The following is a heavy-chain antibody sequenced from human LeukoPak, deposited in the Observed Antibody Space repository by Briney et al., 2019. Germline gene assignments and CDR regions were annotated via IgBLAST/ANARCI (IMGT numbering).Heavy chain of an antibody. J-gene: IGHJ6*04. D-gene: IGHD4-17*01. CDR2: ISAYNGNT. CDR1: GYTLTSYG. Sequence: ASVKVSCKASGYTLTSYGISWVRQAPGQGLEWMGWISAYNGNTNYAQKLQGRVTMTTDTSTSTAYMELRSLRSDDTAVYYCARIYGDFSSYYYYGMDVWGKGTTVTVSS. V-gene: IGHV1-18*04. CDR3: ARIYGDFSSYYYYGMDV.